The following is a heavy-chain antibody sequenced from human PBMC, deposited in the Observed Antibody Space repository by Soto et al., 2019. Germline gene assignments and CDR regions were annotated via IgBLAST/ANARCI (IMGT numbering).Heavy chain of an antibody. Sequence: QVQLVQSGAEVKKPGSSVKVSCKASGGTFSSYAISWVRQAPGQGLEWMGGIIPIFGTANYAQKFQGRVTITEDESTSTAYMELSSLRSEDTAVYYCARDLAIFGVGIHPLSGNSISYYGMDVWGQGTTVTVSS. D-gene: IGHD3-3*01. CDR3: ARDLAIFGVGIHPLSGNSISYYGMDV. J-gene: IGHJ6*02. CDR1: GGTFSSYA. V-gene: IGHV1-69*01. CDR2: IIPIFGTA.